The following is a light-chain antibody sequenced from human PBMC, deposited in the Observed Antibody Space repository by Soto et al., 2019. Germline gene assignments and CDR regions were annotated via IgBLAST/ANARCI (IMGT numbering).Light chain of an antibody. CDR3: QQYNNWPPIT. CDR1: QSVSSD. Sequence: GERATPSCRASQSVSSDLAWYHQKPGQAPRLLIYGASTRATGIPARFSGSGSGTEFTLTISSLQSEDFAVYYCQQYNNWPPITFGQGTRLEIK. J-gene: IGKJ5*01. V-gene: IGKV3-15*01. CDR2: GAS.